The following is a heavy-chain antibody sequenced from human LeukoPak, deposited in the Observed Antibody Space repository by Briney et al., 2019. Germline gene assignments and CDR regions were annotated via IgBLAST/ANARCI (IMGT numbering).Heavy chain of an antibody. CDR3: ARDHDWAFDL. Sequence: DFVKGRFTISRDSAKSSLYLQMNALRYEDTAIYYCARDHDWAFDLWGQGTLVTVSS. V-gene: IGHV3-48*02. J-gene: IGHJ4*02. D-gene: IGHD3-9*01.